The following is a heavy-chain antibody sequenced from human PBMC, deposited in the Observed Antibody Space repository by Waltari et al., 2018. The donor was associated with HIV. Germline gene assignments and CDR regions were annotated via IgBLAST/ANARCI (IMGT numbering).Heavy chain of an antibody. CDR2: ITPFNGNT. CDR3: ATCGGDCPEGWFDP. V-gene: IGHV1-45*02. J-gene: IGHJ5*02. Sequence: QMQLVQSGAEVKKNGSSLKVSCTASGYTFTYRYLHWFRQAPGQALEWMEWITPFNGNTNYAQKFQDRVTITRDRSMSTAYMELSSLRSEDTAMYYCATCGGDCPEGWFDPWGQGTLVTVSS. D-gene: IGHD2-21*02. CDR1: GYTFTYRY.